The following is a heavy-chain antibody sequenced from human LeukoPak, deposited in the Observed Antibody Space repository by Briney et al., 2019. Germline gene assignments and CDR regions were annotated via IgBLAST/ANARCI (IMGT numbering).Heavy chain of an antibody. Sequence: QTGGSLRLSCAASGFTFSSYAMSWVRQAPGKGLEWISGVSGSGGTTHYADSVKGRFTVSRDNSKNTVYLQMNILRAEDKAIYYCAKDISNGRGRRFDYWGQGTLVTVSS. V-gene: IGHV3-23*01. CDR2: VSGSGGTT. CDR1: GFTFSSYA. CDR3: AKDISNGRGRRFDY. J-gene: IGHJ4*02. D-gene: IGHD3-3*02.